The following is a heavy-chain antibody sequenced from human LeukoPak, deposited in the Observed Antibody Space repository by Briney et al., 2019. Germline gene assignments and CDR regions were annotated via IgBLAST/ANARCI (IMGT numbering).Heavy chain of an antibody. CDR2: ISSSGSTI. CDR1: GFTFSDYY. D-gene: IGHD6-19*01. V-gene: IGHV3-11*01. CDR3: ARDRRPDFGWYNAFDI. Sequence: GGSLRLSCAASGFTFSDYYMSWIRQAPGKGLEWVSYISSSGSTIYYADSVKGRLTISRDNAKNSLYLQMNSLRAEDTAVYYCARDRRPDFGWYNAFDIWGQGTMVTISS. J-gene: IGHJ3*02.